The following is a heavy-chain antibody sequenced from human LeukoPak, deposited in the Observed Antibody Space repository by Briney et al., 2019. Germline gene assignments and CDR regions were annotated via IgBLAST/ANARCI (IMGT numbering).Heavy chain of an antibody. J-gene: IGHJ5*02. D-gene: IGHD5-24*01. Sequence: SETLSLTCTVSGGSISSSSYYWGWIRQPPGKGLEWIGSIYYSGSTYYNPSLKSRVTISVDTSKNQFSLRLSSVTAADTAVYYCARESLTWLQSRTSWFDPWGQGTLVTVSS. CDR1: GGSISSSSYY. CDR2: IYYSGST. V-gene: IGHV4-39*07. CDR3: ARESLTWLQSRTSWFDP.